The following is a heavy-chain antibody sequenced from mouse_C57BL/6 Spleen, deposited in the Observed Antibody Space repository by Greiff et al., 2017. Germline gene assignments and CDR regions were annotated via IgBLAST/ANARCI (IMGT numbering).Heavy chain of an antibody. Sequence: VQLQQPGAELVKPGASVKLSCKASGYTFTSPWMHWVKQRPGQGLEWIGMIHPNSGSTNYNEKFTSKATLTVDKSSSTAYMQLSSLTSEDSAVYYCARFGSSGYAWFAYWGQGTLVTVSA. CDR2: IHPNSGST. V-gene: IGHV1-64*01. CDR3: ARFGSSGYAWFAY. D-gene: IGHD3-2*02. J-gene: IGHJ3*01. CDR1: GYTFTSPW.